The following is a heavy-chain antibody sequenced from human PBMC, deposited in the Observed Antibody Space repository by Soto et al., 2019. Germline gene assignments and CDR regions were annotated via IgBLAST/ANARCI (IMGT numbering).Heavy chain of an antibody. CDR2: ISAYNGNT. J-gene: IGHJ4*02. CDR1: GYTFTSYG. Sequence: ASVKVSCKASGYTFTSYGISWVRQAPGQGLEWMGWISAYNGNTKYSQKFQGRVTITRDTSASTAYMELSSLRSEDTAVYYYASQSYYGSGSYSNFDYWGRGTLVTVSS. D-gene: IGHD3-10*01. CDR3: ASQSYYGSGSYSNFDY. V-gene: IGHV1-18*01.